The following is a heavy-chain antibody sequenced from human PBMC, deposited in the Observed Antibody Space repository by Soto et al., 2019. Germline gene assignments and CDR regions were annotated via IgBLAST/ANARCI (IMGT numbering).Heavy chain of an antibody. J-gene: IGHJ4*02. CDR1: GYTFSNYW. CDR3: ARQGSHGYYYFDF. V-gene: IGHV5-10-1*03. D-gene: IGHD3-16*01. CDR2: IEPNDFYI. Sequence: EVQLVQSGAEVKKPGESLRISCQGSGYTFSNYWISWVRQKPGKGLEWVGRIEPNDFYINYDPSFRDHVTISADKSNSTAYLQWSSLKASDTAIYYCARQGSHGYYYFDFWGQGTLVTVSS.